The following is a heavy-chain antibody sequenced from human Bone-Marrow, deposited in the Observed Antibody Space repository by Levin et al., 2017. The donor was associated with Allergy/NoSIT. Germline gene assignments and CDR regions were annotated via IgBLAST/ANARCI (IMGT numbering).Heavy chain of an antibody. D-gene: IGHD6-13*01. Sequence: QAGGSLRLSCAASGFTVSVNYMNWVRQAPGKGLEWVSVISSGGDTYYADSVKGRFVISRDNSKNTLYLRLNSLRAEDTAVYYCAGTSSSWYTYYYYGMDVWGQGTTVTVSS. CDR2: ISSGGDT. CDR3: AGTSSSWYTYYYYGMDV. CDR1: GFTVSVNY. J-gene: IGHJ6*02. V-gene: IGHV3-53*01.